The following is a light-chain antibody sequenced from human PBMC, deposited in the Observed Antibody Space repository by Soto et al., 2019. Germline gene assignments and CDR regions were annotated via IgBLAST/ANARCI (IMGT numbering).Light chain of an antibody. CDR2: AS. J-gene: IGKJ3*01. V-gene: IGKV3-20*01. Sequence: EIVLTQSPGTLSLSPGERATLSCRASQSVSDMYLAWYQQKPGQAPRLLIYASNRATGIPDRFSGSGSGTDITLTISRLEPDDFAVYYCQHYGSSALFGRGTKVEIK. CDR1: QSVSDMY. CDR3: QHYGSSAL.